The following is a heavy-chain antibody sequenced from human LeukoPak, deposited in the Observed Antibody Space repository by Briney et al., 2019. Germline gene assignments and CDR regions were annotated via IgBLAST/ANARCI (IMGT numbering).Heavy chain of an antibody. Sequence: PSETLSLTCTVSGGSISSYYWSWIRQPPGKGLEWIGYIYYSGSTNYNPSLKSRVTISVDTSKNQFSLKLSSVTAADTAVYYCADVVVPAAKVGGSSPRGGFDYWGQGTLVTVSS. D-gene: IGHD2-2*01. CDR3: ADVVVPAAKVGGSSPRGGFDY. CDR2: IYYSGST. CDR1: GGSISSYY. J-gene: IGHJ4*02. V-gene: IGHV4-59*01.